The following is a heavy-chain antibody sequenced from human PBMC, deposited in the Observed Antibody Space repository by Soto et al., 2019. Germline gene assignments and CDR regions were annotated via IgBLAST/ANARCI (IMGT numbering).Heavy chain of an antibody. D-gene: IGHD2-2*01. Sequence: EVQLLESGGGLVQPGGSLRLSCAASGFTFSNYAMSWVRQAPGMGLEWVSTISGSGSSISYVDSVKGRFTISRDNSKKLLDLQMNSLRAEDTAVYYCAKGRGGCICTSCYDAFDIWGQGTMVTVSS. J-gene: IGHJ3*02. CDR1: GFTFSNYA. CDR2: ISGSGSSI. V-gene: IGHV3-23*01. CDR3: AKGRGGCICTSCYDAFDI.